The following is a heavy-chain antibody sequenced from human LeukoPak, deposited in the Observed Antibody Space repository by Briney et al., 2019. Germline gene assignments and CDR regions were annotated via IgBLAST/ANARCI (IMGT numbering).Heavy chain of an antibody. D-gene: IGHD1-14*01. Sequence: SETLSLTCTVSGGSISSYYWSWIRQPPGKGLEWIGYISYSGSTYYNPSLKSRVTISVDTSKNQFSLKLSSVTAADTAVYYCACNPNFSTFDYWGQGTLVTVSS. CDR1: GGSISSYY. V-gene: IGHV4-59*08. CDR3: ACNPNFSTFDY. J-gene: IGHJ4*02. CDR2: ISYSGST.